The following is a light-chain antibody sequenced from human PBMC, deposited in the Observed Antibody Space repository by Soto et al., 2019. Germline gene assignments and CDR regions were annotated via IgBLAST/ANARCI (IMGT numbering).Light chain of an antibody. J-gene: IGKJ5*01. CDR1: QSVSIH. Sequence: ETVMTQSPGTLSVSLVEIATLYFISSQSVSIHLAWYQQKPGQAPRLLSYDTSTRATGIPARFSGSGSGTEFTLTISSLQSEDFAVYYCQQYSNWPPITSGQGTRREIK. CDR2: DTS. V-gene: IGKV3-15*01. CDR3: QQYSNWPPIT.